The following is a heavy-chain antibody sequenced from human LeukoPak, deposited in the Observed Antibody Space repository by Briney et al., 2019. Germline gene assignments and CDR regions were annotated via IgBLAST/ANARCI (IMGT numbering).Heavy chain of an antibody. V-gene: IGHV1-24*01. CDR2: FDPEDGET. CDR3: ATAGYSGYDCFDY. D-gene: IGHD5-12*01. J-gene: IGHJ4*02. Sequence: ASVKVSCKVSGYTLTELSMHWVRQAPGKGFEWMGGFDPEDGETIYAQKFQGRVTMTEDTSTDTAYMELSSLRSEDAAVYYCATAGYSGYDCFDYWGQGTLVTVSS. CDR1: GYTLTELS.